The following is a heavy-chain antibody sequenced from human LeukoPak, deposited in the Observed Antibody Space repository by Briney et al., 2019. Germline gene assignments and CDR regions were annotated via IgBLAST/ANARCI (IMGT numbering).Heavy chain of an antibody. D-gene: IGHD6-6*01. CDR2: IKQDGSEK. Sequence: GGSPRLSCAASGFTFSSYWMSWVRQAPGKGLEWVANIKQDGSEKYYVDSVKGRFTISRDNAKNSLYLQMNSLRAEDTAVYYCARAYRIAAPWGMDVWGQGTTVTVSS. V-gene: IGHV3-7*01. CDR1: GFTFSSYW. J-gene: IGHJ6*02. CDR3: ARAYRIAAPWGMDV.